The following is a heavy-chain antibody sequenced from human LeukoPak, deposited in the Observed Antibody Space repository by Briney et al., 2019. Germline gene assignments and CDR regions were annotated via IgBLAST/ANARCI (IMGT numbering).Heavy chain of an antibody. D-gene: IGHD6-13*01. CDR3: ARALVAAAGSEVLDY. V-gene: IGHV3-21*01. Sequence: GESLRLSCAASGFTFSSYSMNWVRQAPGKGLEWVSSISSSSSYIYYADSVKGRFTISRDNAKNSLYLQMNSLRAEDTAVYYCARALVAAAGSEVLDYWGQGTLVTVSS. CDR1: GFTFSSYS. J-gene: IGHJ4*02. CDR2: ISSSSSYI.